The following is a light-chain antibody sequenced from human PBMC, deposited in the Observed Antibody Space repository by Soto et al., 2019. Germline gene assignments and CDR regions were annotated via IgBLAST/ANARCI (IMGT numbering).Light chain of an antibody. J-gene: IGKJ1*01. Sequence: DIVLTQSPDSLAVSLGERATINCKSSQSVLYSSNNKNYLAWYQQRPGQPPNLLIYWASTRESGVPDRCSGSGSGTDFTLTISSLQAEDLAIYYCQQYFSFPWTFGQGTKVEIK. CDR1: QSVLYSSNNKNY. CDR3: QQYFSFPWT. V-gene: IGKV4-1*01. CDR2: WAS.